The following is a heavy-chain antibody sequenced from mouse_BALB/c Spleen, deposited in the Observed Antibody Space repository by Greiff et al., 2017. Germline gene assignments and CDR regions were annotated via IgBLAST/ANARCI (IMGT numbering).Heavy chain of an antibody. Sequence: VQLQQSGPELVKPGASVKISCKASGYAFSSSWMNWVKQRPGQGLEWIGRIYPGDGDTNYNGKFKGKATLTADKSSSTAYMQLSSLTSVDSAVYFCARGYGSIHWYFDVWGAGTTVTVSS. J-gene: IGHJ1*01. CDR2: IYPGDGDT. V-gene: IGHV1-82*01. D-gene: IGHD1-1*01. CDR3: ARGYGSIHWYFDV. CDR1: GYAFSSSW.